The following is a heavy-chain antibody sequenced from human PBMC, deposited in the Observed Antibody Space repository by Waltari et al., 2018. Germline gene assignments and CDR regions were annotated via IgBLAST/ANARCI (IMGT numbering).Heavy chain of an antibody. CDR1: GSSLSSSYW. Sequence: QVQRQESGPGLVKPSGTRALTCSVPGSSLSSSYWWSWVRLSPRKGLEWIAEVAPSGSANYKLPLRSRLSMSVDMSKNQFYLKLTSVTAADTAVYYCVRGSSIAAVGPYWGQGILVTVSS. CDR3: VRGSSIAAVGPY. J-gene: IGHJ4*02. CDR2: VAPSGSA. D-gene: IGHD6-13*01. V-gene: IGHV4-4*02.